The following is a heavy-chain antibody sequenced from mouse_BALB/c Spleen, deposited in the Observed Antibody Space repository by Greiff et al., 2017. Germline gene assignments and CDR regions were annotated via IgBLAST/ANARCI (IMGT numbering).Heavy chain of an antibody. D-gene: IGHD2-4*01. CDR3: ARDDYENAMDY. J-gene: IGHJ4*01. CDR1: GFSLTSYG. CDR2: IWAGGST. Sequence: VQVVESGPGLVAPSQSLSITCTVSGFSLTSYGVHWVRQPPGKGLEWLGVIWAGGSTNYNSALMSRLSISKDNSKSQVFLKMNSLQTDDTAMYYCARDDYENAMDYWGQGTSVTVSS. V-gene: IGHV2-9*02.